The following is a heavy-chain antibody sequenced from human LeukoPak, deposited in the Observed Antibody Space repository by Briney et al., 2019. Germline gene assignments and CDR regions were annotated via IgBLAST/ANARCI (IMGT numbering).Heavy chain of an antibody. CDR1: GFTFSSYE. CDR2: ISNSGSTI. J-gene: IGHJ6*04. CDR3: AREGGYSYGHTYYYYYYGMDV. V-gene: IGHV3-48*03. D-gene: IGHD5-18*01. Sequence: GGSLRLSCAASGFTFSSYEMNWVRQAPGKGLEWVSYISNSGSTIYYADSVKGRFTISRDNAKNSLYLQMNSLRAEDTAVYYCAREGGYSYGHTYYYYYYGMDVWGKGTTVTVSS.